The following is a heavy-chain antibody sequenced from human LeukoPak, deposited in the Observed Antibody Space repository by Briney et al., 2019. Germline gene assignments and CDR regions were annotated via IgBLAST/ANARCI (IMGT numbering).Heavy chain of an antibody. D-gene: IGHD1-26*01. V-gene: IGHV3-30*18. CDR1: GFIFSTYG. CDR3: AKPPEVGATVGYFDY. CDR2: ISFDGSNQ. Sequence: PGGSQRLSCSASGFIFSTYGMHWVRQAPGKGLEWVALISFDGSNQYYADSVKGRFTISRDNSKNTLYLQMSSLRTEDTAVYYCAKPPEVGATVGYFDYWGQGTLVTVSS. J-gene: IGHJ4*02.